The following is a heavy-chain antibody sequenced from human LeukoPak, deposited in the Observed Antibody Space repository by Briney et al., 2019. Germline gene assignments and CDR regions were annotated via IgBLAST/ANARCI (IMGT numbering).Heavy chain of an antibody. Sequence: GESLKISCKGSGYSFTTYWIGLVRQMPGKGLEWMGIIYPGDSDTRYSPSFQGQVTISADKSINTAYLQWSSLKASDTAMYYCARHQGAHSSHWFDPWGQGTLVTVSS. J-gene: IGHJ5*01. CDR1: GYSFTTYW. V-gene: IGHV5-51*01. D-gene: IGHD6-13*01. CDR2: IYPGDSDT. CDR3: ARHQGAHSSHWFDP.